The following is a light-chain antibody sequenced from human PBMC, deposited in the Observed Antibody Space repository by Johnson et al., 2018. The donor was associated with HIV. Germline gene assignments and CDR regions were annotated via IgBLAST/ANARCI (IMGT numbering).Light chain of an antibody. CDR3: GRWDDSLSTYV. J-gene: IGLJ1*01. CDR1: SSNIGNNC. Sequence: QSVLTQPPSVSAAPGQKVTISCSGSSSNIGNNCVSWYQQLPGTAPKLLIYENNKRPSGIPDRFSGSKSGTSATLGITGLQTGDEADYYCGRWDDSLSTYVFGTGTKVTVL. CDR2: ENN. V-gene: IGLV1-51*02.